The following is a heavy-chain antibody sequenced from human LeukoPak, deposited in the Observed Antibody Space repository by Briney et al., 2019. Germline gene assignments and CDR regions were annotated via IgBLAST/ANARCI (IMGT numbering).Heavy chain of an antibody. D-gene: IGHD6-13*01. CDR1: GYTFTSYD. CDR2: MNPNSGNT. J-gene: IGHJ4*02. CDR3: ARGQYSSSWYEFE. V-gene: IGHV1-8*01. Sequence: ASVKVSCKASGYTFTSYDINWVRQATGQGLEWMGWMNPNSGNTGYAQKFQGRVTVTRNTSISTAYMELSSLRSEDTAVYCCARGQYSSSWYEFEWGQGTLVTVSS.